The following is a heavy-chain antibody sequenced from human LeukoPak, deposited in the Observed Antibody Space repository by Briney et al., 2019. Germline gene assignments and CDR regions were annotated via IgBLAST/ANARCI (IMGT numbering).Heavy chain of an antibody. Sequence: SETLSLTCTVSGGSISNSNYYWGWIRQPPGKGLEWIGSIYYTGSTYYNPSLKIRVTISIDMSNNQFSLRLSSATAADTACYHCARHRRLASPCEPWGQGTLVTVSS. CDR2: IYYTGST. J-gene: IGHJ5*02. CDR3: ARHRRLASPCEP. CDR1: GGSISNSNYY. V-gene: IGHV4-39*01.